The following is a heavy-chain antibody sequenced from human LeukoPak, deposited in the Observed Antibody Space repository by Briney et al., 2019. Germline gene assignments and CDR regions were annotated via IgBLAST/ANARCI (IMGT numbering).Heavy chain of an antibody. CDR2: IYTSGTT. CDR3: ARESPGVVTDY. D-gene: IGHD3-3*01. V-gene: IGHV4-4*07. Sequence: SETLSLTCTVSGGSISSYYWSWIRQPAGKGLEWIGRIYTSGTTYYNPSLKSRVTISVDTSKNQFSLRLSSVTAADTAVYYCARESPGVVTDYWGQGTLVTVSS. J-gene: IGHJ4*02. CDR1: GGSISSYY.